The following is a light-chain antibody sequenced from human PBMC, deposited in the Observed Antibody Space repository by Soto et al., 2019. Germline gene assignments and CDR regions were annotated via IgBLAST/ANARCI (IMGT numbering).Light chain of an antibody. CDR1: QGISSW. CDR3: QQFKDYVWT. Sequence: DIQMTQSPSSVSASVGDRVTITCRASQGISSWLAWYQQKPGKAPKLLIYKTSTLKSGVPSRFSGSGSGTEFTLIISNLQPDDFATYYCQQFKDYVWTFGQGTKVDIK. CDR2: KTS. J-gene: IGKJ1*01. V-gene: IGKV1-5*03.